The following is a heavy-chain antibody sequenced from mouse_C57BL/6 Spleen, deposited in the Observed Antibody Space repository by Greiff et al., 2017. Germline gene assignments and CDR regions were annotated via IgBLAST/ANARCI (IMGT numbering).Heavy chain of an antibody. Sequence: QVQLQQPGAELVKPGASVKLSCKASGYTFTSYWMQWVKQRPGQGLEWIGEIDPSDSYTNYNQKFKGKATVTVDTSSSTAYMQRSSLTSEDSAVYDCARGDYYGSFAYWGQGTLVTVSA. J-gene: IGHJ3*01. CDR2: IDPSDSYT. CDR1: GYTFTSYW. V-gene: IGHV1-50*01. D-gene: IGHD1-1*01. CDR3: ARGDYYGSFAY.